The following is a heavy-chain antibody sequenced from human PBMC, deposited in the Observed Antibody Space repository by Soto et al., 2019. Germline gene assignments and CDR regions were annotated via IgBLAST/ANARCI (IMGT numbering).Heavy chain of an antibody. D-gene: IGHD6-13*01. J-gene: IGHJ5*02. CDR3: AKDPYSSTWYGLYNWFDP. CDR2: ISGSGGST. CDR1: GFTCSSHA. Sequence: GGSLRLSCAASGFTCSSHAMSWVRQAPGKGLEWVSTISGSGGSTYSADSVKGRFTISRDNSKNTLYLQMNSLRAEDTAVYYCAKDPYSSTWYGLYNWFDPWGQGALVTVSS. V-gene: IGHV3-23*01.